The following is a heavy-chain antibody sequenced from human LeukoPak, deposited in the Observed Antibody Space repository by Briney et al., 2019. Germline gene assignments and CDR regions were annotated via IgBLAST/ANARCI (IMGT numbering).Heavy chain of an antibody. V-gene: IGHV3-7*01. CDR3: ARKYSSGWFDAGPFDY. D-gene: IGHD6-19*01. J-gene: IGHJ4*02. CDR2: IKQDGSEK. CDR1: GFTFSTYW. Sequence: GGSLRLSCAASGFTFSTYWMSWVRQAPGKGLEWVANIKQDGSEKYYVDPVKGRFTIPRDNAQKSLYLQMNSLRAEDTAVYYCARKYSSGWFDAGPFDYWGQGTLVTVSS.